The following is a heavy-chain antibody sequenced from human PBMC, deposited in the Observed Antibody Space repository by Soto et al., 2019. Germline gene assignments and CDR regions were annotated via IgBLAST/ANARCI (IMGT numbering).Heavy chain of an antibody. CDR3: AKEYLGSSKAFDF. D-gene: IGHD2-2*01. J-gene: IGHJ3*01. Sequence: GGSLRLSCAVYGFTLSNYGMHWVRQAPGKGLEWVALISDDGTNKYFVDSVKGRFTISRDNSRNMVYLQMNRLRAEDTAVYYCAKEYLGSSKAFDFCGQGTLVTVSS. V-gene: IGHV3-30*18. CDR1: GFTLSNYG. CDR2: ISDDGTNK.